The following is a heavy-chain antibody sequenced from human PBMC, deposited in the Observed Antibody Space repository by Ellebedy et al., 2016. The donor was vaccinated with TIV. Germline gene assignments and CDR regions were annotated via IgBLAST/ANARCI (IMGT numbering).Heavy chain of an antibody. CDR2: IYYSGST. CDR1: GGSISRSSSY. Sequence: SETLSLTCTVSGGSISRSSSYWGWIRQPPGKGLEWIGSIYYSGSTDYNPSLKSRVTISADTSKNEISLRLSSVTAADTAVYYCARWFGELLYVRWFDPWGQGTLVTVSS. CDR3: ARWFGELLYVRWFDP. V-gene: IGHV4-39*01. D-gene: IGHD3-10*01. J-gene: IGHJ5*02.